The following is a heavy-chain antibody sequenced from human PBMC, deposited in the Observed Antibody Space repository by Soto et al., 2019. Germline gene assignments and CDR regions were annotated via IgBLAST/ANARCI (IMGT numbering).Heavy chain of an antibody. J-gene: IGHJ5*02. CDR2: IYGIGST. CDR3: ATQEVGGSYVYTFDP. Sequence: SETLSLTCTVSGGSISSSSSYWGWIRQPPGKGLEWIGSIYGIGSTYYNPSLKSRVTISVDTSKNQFSLKLSSVTAADTAVYYCATQEVGGSYVYTFDPWGQGTLVTVSS. V-gene: IGHV4-39*01. D-gene: IGHD1-26*01. CDR1: GGSISSSSSY.